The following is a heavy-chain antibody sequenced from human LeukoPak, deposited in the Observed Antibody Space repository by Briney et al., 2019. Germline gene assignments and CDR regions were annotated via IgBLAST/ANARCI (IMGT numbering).Heavy chain of an antibody. Sequence: GGSLRLSCAASGFTFSGYWMHWVRQAPGKGLVWVSRINSDGSSTSYADSVKGRFTISRDKAKNTLYLQMNSLRAEDTAVYYCARDLRNYYGSGSYEDYWGQGTLVTVSS. V-gene: IGHV3-74*01. CDR1: GFTFSGYW. CDR3: ARDLRNYYGSGSYEDY. J-gene: IGHJ4*02. CDR2: INSDGSST. D-gene: IGHD3-10*01.